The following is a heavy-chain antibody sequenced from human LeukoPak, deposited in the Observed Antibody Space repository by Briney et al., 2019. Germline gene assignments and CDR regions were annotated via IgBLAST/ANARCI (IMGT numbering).Heavy chain of an antibody. D-gene: IGHD3-3*01. Sequence: SETLTLTCTASGGSISSYSWSWIRQPPGKGLEWIAYIYYSGSTTYHPSLKSGVTISFDSTTNQFLLKLSSVTAADTAVYYCARQGKSDYVDYWGQGTLVTVSS. CDR2: IYYSGST. J-gene: IGHJ4*02. CDR3: ARQGKSDYVDY. CDR1: GGSISSYS. V-gene: IGHV4-59*08.